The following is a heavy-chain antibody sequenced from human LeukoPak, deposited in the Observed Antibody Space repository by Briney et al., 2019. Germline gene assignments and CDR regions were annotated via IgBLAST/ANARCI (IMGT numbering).Heavy chain of an antibody. D-gene: IGHD6-13*01. CDR1: GFTFSSYA. J-gene: IGHJ4*02. V-gene: IGHV3-30-3*01. CDR3: ARDSFLVAAAGTGNLDY. CDR2: ISYDGSNK. Sequence: GGSLRLSCAASGFTFSSYAMHWVRQAPGKGLEWVAVISYDGSNKYYADSGKGRFTISRDNSKNTLYLQMNSLRAEDTALYYCARDSFLVAAAGTGNLDYWGQGTLVTVSS.